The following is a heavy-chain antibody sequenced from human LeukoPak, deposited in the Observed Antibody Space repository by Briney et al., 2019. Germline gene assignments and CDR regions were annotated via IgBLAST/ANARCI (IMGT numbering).Heavy chain of an antibody. CDR1: GGSISSYY. Sequence: SETLSLTCTVSGGSISSYYWSWIRQPAGKGLEWIGRIYTSGSTNYNPSLKSRVTMSVDTSKNQFSLKLSSVTAADTAVYYCARDRENVLRCFDWLFDYWGQGTLVTVSS. V-gene: IGHV4-4*07. D-gene: IGHD3-9*01. CDR2: IYTSGST. J-gene: IGHJ4*02. CDR3: ARDRENVLRCFDWLFDY.